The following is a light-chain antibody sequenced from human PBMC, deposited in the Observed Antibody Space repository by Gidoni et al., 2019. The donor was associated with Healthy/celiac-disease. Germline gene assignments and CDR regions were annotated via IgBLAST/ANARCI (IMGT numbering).Light chain of an antibody. Sequence: IQMPQSPATLYASVGDRVTITCRASQSVSTWLDWYQQKSGKDPKVLMFKASILPSGVPSRFSGRGSGTEFTLTISSLQPDDFATYYCQQYANFPWTFGQGTKVEI. CDR3: QQYANFPWT. CDR2: KAS. J-gene: IGKJ1*01. V-gene: IGKV1-5*03. CDR1: QSVSTW.